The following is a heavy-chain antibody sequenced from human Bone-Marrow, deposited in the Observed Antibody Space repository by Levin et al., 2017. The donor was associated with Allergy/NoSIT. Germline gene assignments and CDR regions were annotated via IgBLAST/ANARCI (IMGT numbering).Heavy chain of an antibody. CDR2: ISYDGSNK. V-gene: IGHV3-30-3*01. CDR1: GFTFSSYA. D-gene: IGHD6-19*01. CDR3: ARVPAVAGILDFTDPYYFDY. J-gene: IGHJ4*02. Sequence: GESLKISCAASGFTFSSYAMHWVRQAPGKGLEWVAVISYDGSNKYYADSVKGRFTISRDNSKNTLYLQMNSLRAEDTAVYYCARVPAVAGILDFTDPYYFDYWGQGTLVTVSS.